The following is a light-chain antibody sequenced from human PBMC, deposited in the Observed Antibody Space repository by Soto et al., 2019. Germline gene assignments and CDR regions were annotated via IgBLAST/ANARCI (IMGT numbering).Light chain of an antibody. CDR2: GNS. CDR3: QSYDSSLSGSPVV. CDR1: TSNIGAGYD. V-gene: IGLV1-40*01. Sequence: QSVLTQPPSVSGAPGQRLTISCTGSTSNIGAGYDVHGYQQLQGTAPKLLIYGNSNRPSGVPDPFSGSKSGTSASLAITGLQAEDEADYYCQSYDSSLSGSPVVFGGGTQLTVL. J-gene: IGLJ2*01.